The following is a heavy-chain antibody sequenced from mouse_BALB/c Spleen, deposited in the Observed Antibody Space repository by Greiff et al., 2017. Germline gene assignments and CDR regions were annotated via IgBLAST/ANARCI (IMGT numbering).Heavy chain of an antibody. J-gene: IGHJ4*01. CDR2: IWAGGST. D-gene: IGHD3-3*01. CDR1: GFSLTSYG. CDR3: ARDGGDVYAMDY. V-gene: IGHV2-9*02. Sequence: VQVVESGPGLVAPSQSLSITCTVSGFSLTSYGVHWVRQPPGKGLEWLGVIWAGGSTNYNSALMSRLSISKDNSKSQVFLKMNSLQTDDTAMYYCARDGGDVYAMDYWGQGTSVTVSS.